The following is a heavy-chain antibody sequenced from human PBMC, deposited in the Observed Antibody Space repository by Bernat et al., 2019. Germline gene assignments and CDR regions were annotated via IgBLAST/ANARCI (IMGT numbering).Heavy chain of an antibody. CDR2: IWYDGSNK. V-gene: IGHV3-33*01. J-gene: IGHJ1*01. CDR1: GFTFSSYG. CDR3: ARDPSYGDSPVYFQH. Sequence: QVQLVESGGGVVQPGRSLRLSCAASGFTFSSYGMHWVRQAPGKGLEWVAVIWYDGSNKYYADSVEGRFTISRDNSKNTLYLQMNSLRAEDTAVYYCARDPSYGDSPVYFQHWGQGTLVTVSS. D-gene: IGHD4-17*01.